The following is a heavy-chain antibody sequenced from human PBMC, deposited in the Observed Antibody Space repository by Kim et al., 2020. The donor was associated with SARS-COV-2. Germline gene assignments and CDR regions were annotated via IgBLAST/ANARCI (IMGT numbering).Heavy chain of an antibody. CDR3: ARDYERVTMVRGVIRYFDL. Sequence: SRFTVSVDTSKNQFSLKLSSVTAADTAVYYCARDYERVTMVRGVIRYFDLWGRGTLVTVSS. V-gene: IGHV4-31*02. D-gene: IGHD3-10*01. J-gene: IGHJ2*01.